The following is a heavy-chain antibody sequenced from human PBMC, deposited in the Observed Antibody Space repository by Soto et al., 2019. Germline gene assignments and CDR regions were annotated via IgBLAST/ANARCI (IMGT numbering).Heavy chain of an antibody. CDR1: GFTFKSFG. V-gene: IGHV1-18*01. D-gene: IGHD3-3*01. J-gene: IGHJ6*02. Sequence: QVQLVQSGGEVKKPGASVKVSCETSGFTFKSFGFTWVRQAPGQGLEWMGWISANNGNTGYEQKLQCRVTMTTDTSPRTAYMELRSLKSDETAMYYCARDYFDVWVVSRPHHFSNYYGMDVWGQGTGVTVSS. CDR2: ISANNGNT. CDR3: ARDYFDVWVVSRPHHFSNYYGMDV.